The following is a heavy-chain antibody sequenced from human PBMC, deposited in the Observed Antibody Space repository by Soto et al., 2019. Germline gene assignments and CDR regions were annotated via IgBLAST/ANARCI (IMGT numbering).Heavy chain of an antibody. CDR3: ASGPSLGRDGYHNY. J-gene: IGHJ4*02. CDR2: ISAYNGNT. Sequence: ASVKVSCKSSGYTFTSYGISWVRQAPGQGLEWMGWISAYNGNTNYAQKLQGRVTMTTDTSTSTAYMELRSLRSDDTAVYYCASGPSLGRDGYHNYWGQGTLVTVSS. CDR1: GYTFTSYG. V-gene: IGHV1-18*01. D-gene: IGHD5-12*01.